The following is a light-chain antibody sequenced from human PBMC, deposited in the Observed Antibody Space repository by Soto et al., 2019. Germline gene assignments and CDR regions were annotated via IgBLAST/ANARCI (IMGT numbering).Light chain of an antibody. CDR1: QSISSW. V-gene: IGKV1-5*03. J-gene: IGKJ3*01. CDR2: KAS. CDR3: QQYNSSPFT. Sequence: DIQMTQSPSTLSASVGDRVTITCRASQSISSWLAWYHQKPGKAPKLLIYKASSLESGVPSRFSGSGSGTEFTLTISTLQPDDLATNYCQQYNSSPFTFGPGTKVDIK.